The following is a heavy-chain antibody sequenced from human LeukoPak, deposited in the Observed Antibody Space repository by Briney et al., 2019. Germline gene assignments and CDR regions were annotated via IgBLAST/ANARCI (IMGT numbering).Heavy chain of an antibody. D-gene: IGHD4-17*01. V-gene: IGHV3-30*04. CDR3: ARAGDTVTTDFDY. CDR2: ISYDGSNK. CDR1: GFTFSSYA. J-gene: IGHJ4*02. Sequence: GRSLRLSCAASGFTFSSYAMHWVRQAPGKGLEWVAVISYDGSNKYYADSVKGRFTISRDNSKNTLYLQMNSLRAEDTAVYYCARAGDTVTTDFDYWGQGTLVTVSS.